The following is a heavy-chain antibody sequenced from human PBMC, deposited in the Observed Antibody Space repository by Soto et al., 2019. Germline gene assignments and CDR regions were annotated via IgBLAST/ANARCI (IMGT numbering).Heavy chain of an antibody. D-gene: IGHD6-19*01. CDR3: AKVWSGWYLGGMDV. CDR1: GFTFSSYA. J-gene: IGHJ6*02. Sequence: EVQLLESGGGLVQPGGSLRLSCAASGFTFSSYAMSWVRQAPGKGLEWVSAISGSGGSTYYADSVKGRFTISRDNSKNALYLQRNSLRAEETAVYYCAKVWSGWYLGGMDVWGQGTTVTVSS. V-gene: IGHV3-23*01. CDR2: ISGSGGST.